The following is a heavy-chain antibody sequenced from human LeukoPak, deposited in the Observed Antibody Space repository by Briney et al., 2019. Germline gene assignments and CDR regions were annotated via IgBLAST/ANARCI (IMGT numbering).Heavy chain of an antibody. CDR3: ARDRDYSNTERGFDY. D-gene: IGHD4-11*01. J-gene: IGHJ4*02. V-gene: IGHV1-2*02. CDR1: GYTFTDYY. Sequence: ASVKVSCKTSGYTFTDYYIHWVRQAPGQGLEWMGWINPNSGETNSAQKFQGRVTMTGDTSISTAYMELRRVPSDDTAVYYCARDRDYSNTERGFDYWGQGTLVTVSS. CDR2: INPNSGET.